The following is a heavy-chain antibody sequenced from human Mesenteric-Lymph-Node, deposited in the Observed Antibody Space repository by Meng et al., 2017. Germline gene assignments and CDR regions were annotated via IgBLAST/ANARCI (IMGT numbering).Heavy chain of an antibody. Sequence: GGSLRLSCAASGFTFSDYYMNWVRQAPGKGLEWVSSISSSSTIYYADSVKGRFTISRDNAKNSLYLQMNSLRAEDTAVYYCTREETNPFTWFDPWGQGTLVTVSS. CDR3: TREETNPFTWFDP. CDR1: GFTFSDYY. J-gene: IGHJ5*02. CDR2: ISSSSTI. V-gene: IGHV3-69-1*02. D-gene: IGHD2/OR15-2a*01.